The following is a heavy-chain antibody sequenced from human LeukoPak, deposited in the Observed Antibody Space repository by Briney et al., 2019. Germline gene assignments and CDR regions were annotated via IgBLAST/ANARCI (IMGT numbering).Heavy chain of an antibody. CDR1: GYSFTTYW. CDR3: ARLQQQLADAFDI. J-gene: IGHJ3*02. D-gene: IGHD6-13*01. CDR2: IYPGDSDT. V-gene: IGHV5-51*01. Sequence: GESLKISCKGSGYSFTTYWIGWVRQMPGKGLEWMGIIYPGDSDTTYSPSFQGQVTISADKSISTAYLQWSSLKASDTAMYYCARLQQQLADAFDIWGQGTMVTVSS.